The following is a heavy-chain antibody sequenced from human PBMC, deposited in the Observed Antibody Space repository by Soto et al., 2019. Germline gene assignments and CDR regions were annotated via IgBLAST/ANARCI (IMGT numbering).Heavy chain of an antibody. J-gene: IGHJ4*02. D-gene: IGHD6-19*01. Sequence: GGSLRLSCAASGFTFSTYAMSWARQAPGKGLEWVSAISDSGGRTYYVDSVKGRFTISRDNSKNTLYLQMNSLRAEDTAVYFCAKELVNSGWTYFDYWGQGTLVTVSS. CDR3: AKELVNSGWTYFDY. CDR1: GFTFSTYA. CDR2: ISDSGGRT. V-gene: IGHV3-23*01.